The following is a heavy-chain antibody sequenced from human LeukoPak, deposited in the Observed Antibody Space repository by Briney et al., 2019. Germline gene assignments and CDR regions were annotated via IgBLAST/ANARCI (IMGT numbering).Heavy chain of an antibody. CDR1: GFTVSSNY. CDR3: ARDSRRDGYNWGFDY. Sequence: PGGSLRLSCAASGFTVSSNYMSWVRQAPGKGLEWVSVIYSGGSTYYADSVKGRFTISRDNSGNTLYLQMNSLRAEDTAVYYCARDSRRDGYNWGFDYWGQGTLVTVSS. V-gene: IGHV3-53*01. CDR2: IYSGGST. J-gene: IGHJ4*02. D-gene: IGHD5-24*01.